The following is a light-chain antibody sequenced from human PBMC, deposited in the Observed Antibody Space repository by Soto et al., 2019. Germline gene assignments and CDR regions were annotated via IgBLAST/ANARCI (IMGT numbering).Light chain of an antibody. CDR3: QQYGSSPYT. J-gene: IGKJ2*01. Sequence: EIVLTQSPDTLSLSPGERATLSCRASQSVRDSFLAWYQQQPGQSPRLLIYAAISRATGIPERFSGSGSETDFTLTIYRLEPEDFAVYYCQQYGSSPYTFGQGTKLEIK. V-gene: IGKV3-20*01. CDR2: AAI. CDR1: QSVRDSF.